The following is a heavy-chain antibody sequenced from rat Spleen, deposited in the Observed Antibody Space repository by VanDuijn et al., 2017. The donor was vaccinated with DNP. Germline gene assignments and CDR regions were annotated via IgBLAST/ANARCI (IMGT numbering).Heavy chain of an antibody. CDR2: IIYDGART. J-gene: IGHJ2*01. CDR1: GFTFSDYA. CDR3: ARGSSLPGYLDY. Sequence: EVQLVESGGGLVQPGNSLKLSCAASGFTFSDYAMAWVRQSPKKGLEWVATIIYDGARTYYRDSVKGRFTVSRDNAKSSLYLQMDSLRSEDTATYYCARGSSLPGYLDYWGQGVLVTVSS. V-gene: IGHV5S10*01. D-gene: IGHD1-4*01.